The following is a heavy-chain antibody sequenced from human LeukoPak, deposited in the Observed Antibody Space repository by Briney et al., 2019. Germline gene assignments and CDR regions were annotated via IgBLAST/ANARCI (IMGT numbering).Heavy chain of an antibody. CDR1: GFSVGTKY. D-gene: IGHD3-10*01. V-gene: IGHV3-53*01. CDR3: ARVGDHYHWYFDL. Sequence: GGSLRLSCGASGFSVGTKYMKWVRQAPGKGLGWVSILYSGVETYYADSVKGRFTISRDNSKNTLFLQMNSLRADDTAVYYCARVGDHYHWYFDLWGRGTRVSVSS. CDR2: LYSGVET. J-gene: IGHJ2*01.